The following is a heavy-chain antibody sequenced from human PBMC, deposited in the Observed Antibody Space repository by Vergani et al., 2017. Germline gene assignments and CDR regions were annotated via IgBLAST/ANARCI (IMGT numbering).Heavy chain of an antibody. D-gene: IGHD3-10*01. CDR3: AREILFAPDYYGSGPFDY. J-gene: IGHJ4*02. CDR1: GGTFSSYA. CDR2: IIPIFGTA. Sequence: QVQLVQSGAEVKKPGSSVKVSCKASGGTFSSYAISCVRQAPGQGLEWMGRIIPIFGTANYAQKFQGRVTSTADESTSTAYMELSSLRSEDTAVYYCAREILFAPDYYGSGPFDYWGQGTLVTVSS. V-gene: IGHV1-69*18.